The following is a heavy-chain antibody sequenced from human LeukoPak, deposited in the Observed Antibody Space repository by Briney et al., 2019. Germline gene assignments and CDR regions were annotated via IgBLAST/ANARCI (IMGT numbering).Heavy chain of an antibody. Sequence: SGGSLRLSCGASGFTLFDYSMNWIRQAPGKGLEWISYISGSTGTIYYADSVKGRFTISRDNSKNTLYLQMNSLRAEDTAVYYCARDLTYYDFWSGYLRYYYYYGMDVWGQGTTVTVSS. V-gene: IGHV3-48*01. CDR1: GFTLFDYS. J-gene: IGHJ6*02. D-gene: IGHD3-3*01. CDR2: ISGSTGTI. CDR3: ARDLTYYDFWSGYLRYYYYYGMDV.